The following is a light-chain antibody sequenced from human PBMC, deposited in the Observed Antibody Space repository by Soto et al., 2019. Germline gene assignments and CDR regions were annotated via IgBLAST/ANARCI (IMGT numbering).Light chain of an antibody. CDR2: AAS. CDR3: KQYGSSGT. Sequence: DIQMSQSPSTRSGSVGDSGTITCRASQVIGPVLAWFQQKPGKPPQVLIYAASTLQSGVPSRFSGSGSGTDFTLTISRLEPEYFAVYYCKQYGSSGTCGQGNKVDIK. V-gene: IGKV1-17*01. CDR1: QVIGPV. J-gene: IGKJ1*01.